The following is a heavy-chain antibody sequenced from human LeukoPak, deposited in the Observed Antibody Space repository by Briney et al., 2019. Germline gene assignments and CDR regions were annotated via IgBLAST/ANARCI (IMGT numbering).Heavy chain of an antibody. D-gene: IGHD3-22*01. CDR1: GGSFSGYY. CDR3: ARHRRSRGYYYDSHRFDY. J-gene: IGHJ4*02. CDR2: INHSGST. Sequence: SETLSLTCAVYGGSFSGYYWSWIRQPPGKGLEWIGEINHSGSTNYNPSLKSRVTISVDTSKNQFSLKLSSVTAADTAVYYCARHRRSRGYYYDSHRFDYWGQGTLVTVSS. V-gene: IGHV4-34*01.